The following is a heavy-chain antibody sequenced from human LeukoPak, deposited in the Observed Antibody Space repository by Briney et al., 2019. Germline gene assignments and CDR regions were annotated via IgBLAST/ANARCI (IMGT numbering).Heavy chain of an antibody. CDR1: GFTFSSYW. J-gene: IGHJ3*02. Sequence: GSLRLSCAASGFTFSSYWMSWVRQAPGKGLEWVANIKQDGSEKYYVDSVKGRFTISRDNAKNSLYLQMNSLRAEDTAVYYCARDLIAGRSDAFDIWGQGTMVTVSS. CDR2: IKQDGSEK. CDR3: ARDLIAGRSDAFDI. D-gene: IGHD6-13*01. V-gene: IGHV3-7*01.